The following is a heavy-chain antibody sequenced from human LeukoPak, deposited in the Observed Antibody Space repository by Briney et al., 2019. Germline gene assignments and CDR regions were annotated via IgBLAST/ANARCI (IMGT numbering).Heavy chain of an antibody. CDR1: GGSISPYF. CDR2: ISYTGST. Sequence: SETLSLTCTVSGGSISPYFWSWMRQTPGKGLEWIGYISYTGSTNYNPALKSRVTISVDTSKNQFSLQLTSVTAADTAVYYCAREDYRGVTNFDPWGQGTLVTVSS. D-gene: IGHD3-10*01. J-gene: IGHJ5*02. V-gene: IGHV4-59*01. CDR3: AREDYRGVTNFDP.